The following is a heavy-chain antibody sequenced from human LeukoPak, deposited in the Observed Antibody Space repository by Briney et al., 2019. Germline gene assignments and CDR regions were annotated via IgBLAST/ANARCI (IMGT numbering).Heavy chain of an antibody. Sequence: SETLSLTCTVSGASISAHYWSWIRQPPGKGLEYIGDVYYIGTTNYNPSLQSRVTMSVDTSKNQFSLRLTSVTAADTAVYYCAKFGTYPVHVSYSYYYLDVWGKGTTVTVSS. CDR1: GASISAHY. J-gene: IGHJ6*03. CDR3: AKFGTYPVHVSYSYYYLDV. CDR2: VYYIGTT. D-gene: IGHD1-26*01. V-gene: IGHV4-59*11.